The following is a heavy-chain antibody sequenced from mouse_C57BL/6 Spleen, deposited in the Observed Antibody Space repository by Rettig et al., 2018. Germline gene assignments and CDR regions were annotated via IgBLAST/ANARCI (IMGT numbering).Heavy chain of an antibody. CDR3: ASMYYFDY. V-gene: IGHV1-50*01. Sequence: YNQKFKGKATLTVDTSSSTAYMQLSSLTSEDSAVYYCASMYYFDYWGQGTTLTVSS. J-gene: IGHJ2*01.